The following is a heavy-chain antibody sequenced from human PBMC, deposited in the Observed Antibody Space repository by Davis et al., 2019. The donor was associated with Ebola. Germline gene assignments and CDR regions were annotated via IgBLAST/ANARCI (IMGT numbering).Heavy chain of an antibody. D-gene: IGHD6-13*01. CDR3: ARLLRYSSSWRYFDL. Sequence: PSETLSLTCTVSGGSISSYYWSWIRQPPGKGLEWIGEINHSGSTNYNPSLKSRVTISVDTSKNQFSLKLSSVTAADTAVYYCARLLRYSSSWRYFDLWGRGTLVTVSS. CDR2: INHSGST. V-gene: IGHV4-34*01. CDR1: GGSISSYY. J-gene: IGHJ2*01.